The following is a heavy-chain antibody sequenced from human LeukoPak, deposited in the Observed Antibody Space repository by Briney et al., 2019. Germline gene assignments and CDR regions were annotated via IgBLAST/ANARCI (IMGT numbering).Heavy chain of an antibody. D-gene: IGHD3-22*01. V-gene: IGHV3-23*01. CDR2: ISGSGGRT. Sequence: GGSLRLSCAASGFTFSSYWMSWVRQAPGKGLEWVSGISGSGGRTYYADSVKGRFTISRDNSKNTLYLQMNSLRAEDTALYYCAKGSSSFYYDSSGYYHLTFDSWGQETLVTVSS. J-gene: IGHJ4*02. CDR3: AKGSSSFYYDSSGYYHLTFDS. CDR1: GFTFSSYW.